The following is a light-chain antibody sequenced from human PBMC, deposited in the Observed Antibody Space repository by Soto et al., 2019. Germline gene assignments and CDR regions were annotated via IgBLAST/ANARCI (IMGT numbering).Light chain of an antibody. V-gene: IGLV2-8*01. J-gene: IGLJ2*01. CDR1: GSDVGGYNF. Sequence: QSALTQPPSASGSPGQSVTISCTGTGSDVGGYNFVSWYQQHPGKAPKLMIYEVYKRASGVPDRFSGFKSGNTASLIVSGLQAEDEADYYCTSYAGSSNFVVSGGGTKLTVL. CDR2: EVY. CDR3: TSYAGSSNFVV.